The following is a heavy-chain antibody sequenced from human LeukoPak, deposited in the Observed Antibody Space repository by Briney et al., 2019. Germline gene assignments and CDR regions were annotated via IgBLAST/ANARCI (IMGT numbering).Heavy chain of an antibody. D-gene: IGHD3-3*01. J-gene: IGHJ4*02. CDR3: ARTRDFWSAYFDY. CDR1: GVSITSDTYY. V-gene: IGHV4-30-2*01. CDR2: ILHSGST. Sequence: PSQTLSLTCAVSGVSITSDTYYWSWIRQPPGKGLEWIGYILHSGSTYHNPSLKSRVTILVDTSKNQFSLKLSSMTAADTAVYFCARTRDFWSAYFDYWGQGILVTVSS.